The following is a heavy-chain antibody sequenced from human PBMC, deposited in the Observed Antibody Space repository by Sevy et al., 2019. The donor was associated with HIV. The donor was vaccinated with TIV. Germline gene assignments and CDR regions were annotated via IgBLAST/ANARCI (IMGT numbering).Heavy chain of an antibody. CDR1: EFTFSNYA. V-gene: IGHV3-48*01. D-gene: IGHD1-26*01. Sequence: PGGSLRLSCLASEFTFSNYAMNWVRQAPGKGLEWLSYISGGSSTTYYADSVKGRFTISRDNAKNSLYLQMNSLRAEDTAVYYCARDPYSGNYYDYFYHMDVWGKGTTVTVSS. CDR2: ISGGSSTT. J-gene: IGHJ6*03. CDR3: ARDPYSGNYYDYFYHMDV.